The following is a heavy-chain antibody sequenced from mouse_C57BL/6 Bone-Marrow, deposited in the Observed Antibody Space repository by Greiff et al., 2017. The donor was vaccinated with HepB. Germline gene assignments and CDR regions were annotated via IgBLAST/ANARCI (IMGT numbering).Heavy chain of an antibody. J-gene: IGHJ3*01. CDR2: IDPSDSYT. Sequence: QVQLKQPGAELVMPGASVKLSCKASGYTFTSYWMHWVKQRPGQGLEWIGEIDPSDSYTNYNQKFKGKSTLTVDKSSSTAYMQLSSLTSEDSAVYYCARGGWLLFAYGGQGTLVTVSA. CDR1: GYTFTSYW. CDR3: ARGGWLLFAY. D-gene: IGHD2-3*01. V-gene: IGHV1-69*01.